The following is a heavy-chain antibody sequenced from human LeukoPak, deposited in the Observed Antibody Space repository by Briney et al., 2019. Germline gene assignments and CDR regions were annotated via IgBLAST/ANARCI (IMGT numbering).Heavy chain of an antibody. CDR3: ARSTGYKYYFDY. Sequence: GGSLRLSCAASGFTFSSYSMNWVRQAPGKGLEWVSSISSSSSYIYYADSVKGRFTISRDNAKNSLYLQMNSLRAEDTAVYYCARSTGYKYYFDYWGQGTLVTVSS. CDR2: ISSSSSYI. CDR1: GFTFSSYS. D-gene: IGHD3-9*01. J-gene: IGHJ4*02. V-gene: IGHV3-21*01.